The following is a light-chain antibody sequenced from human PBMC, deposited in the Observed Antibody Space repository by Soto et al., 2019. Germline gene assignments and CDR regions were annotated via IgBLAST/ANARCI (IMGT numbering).Light chain of an antibody. Sequence: DIQMTQSPSALSASVGDRVTITCQASQDISDVLNWYQQQPGKAPKVLIYDASKLQTGVPSRFSGRGSGKDFTFPISSLQPDDSGTYYCQQFYDLPITFGQGTRLEIK. CDR3: QQFYDLPIT. CDR2: DAS. V-gene: IGKV1-33*01. J-gene: IGKJ5*01. CDR1: QDISDV.